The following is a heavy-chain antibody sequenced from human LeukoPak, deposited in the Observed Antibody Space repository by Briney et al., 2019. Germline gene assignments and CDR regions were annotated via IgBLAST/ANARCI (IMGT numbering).Heavy chain of an antibody. Sequence: SETLSLTCAVSGVSFDVYYWSWVRQTPGKGLEWIGEINHSGYTNDSPSLKSRVTLSIDTSRKQFSLNLRSVTVADAGIYYCTRMTTGHDYWGQGTLVTVSS. CDR1: GVSFDVYY. J-gene: IGHJ4*02. CDR3: TRMTTGHDY. CDR2: INHSGYT. D-gene: IGHD4-17*01. V-gene: IGHV4-34*01.